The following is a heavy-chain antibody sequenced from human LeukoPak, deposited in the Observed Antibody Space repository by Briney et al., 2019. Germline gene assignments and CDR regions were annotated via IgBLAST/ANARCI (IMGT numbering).Heavy chain of an antibody. CDR3: ARSATVTPQYYYYGMDV. CDR2: ISYDGSNK. CDR1: GFTFSSYA. J-gene: IGHJ6*02. V-gene: IGHV3-30*04. Sequence: GGSLRLSCAASGFTFSSYAMHWVRQAPGKGLEWVAVISYDGSNKYYADSVKGRSTISRDNSKNTLYLQMNSLRAEDTAVYYCARSATVTPQYYYYGMDVWGQGTTVTVSS. D-gene: IGHD4-11*01.